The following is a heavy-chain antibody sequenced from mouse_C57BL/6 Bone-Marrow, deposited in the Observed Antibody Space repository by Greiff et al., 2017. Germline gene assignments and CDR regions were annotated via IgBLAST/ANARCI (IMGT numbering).Heavy chain of an antibody. Sequence: EVKLVESGEGLVKPGGSLKLSCAASGFTFSSYAMSWVRQTPEQRLEWVAYISRGGDYIYYADTVKGRFTISRDNARNTLYLQMSSLKSEDTAMYYCTRDRTTVVSYYAMDYWGQGTSVTVSS. D-gene: IGHD1-1*01. CDR3: TRDRTTVVSYYAMDY. J-gene: IGHJ4*01. CDR2: ISRGGDYI. CDR1: GFTFSSYA. V-gene: IGHV5-9-1*02.